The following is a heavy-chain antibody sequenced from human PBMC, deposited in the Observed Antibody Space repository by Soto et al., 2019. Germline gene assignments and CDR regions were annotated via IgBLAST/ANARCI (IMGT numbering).Heavy chain of an antibody. V-gene: IGHV4-59*01. Sequence: SETLSLTCTVSGGPISSYYWSWIRQRPGKGLEWIGYIYYSGGTNYNPSLKSRVTISVDTSKNQFSLKLSSVTAADTAVYYCARGTIAAAGISVDQEEINYYYYMDVWGKGTTVT. CDR1: GGPISSYY. CDR3: ARGTIAAAGISVDQEEINYYYYMDV. D-gene: IGHD6-13*01. CDR2: IYYSGGT. J-gene: IGHJ6*03.